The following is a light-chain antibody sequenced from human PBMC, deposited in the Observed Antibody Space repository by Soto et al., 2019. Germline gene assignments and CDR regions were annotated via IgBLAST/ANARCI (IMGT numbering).Light chain of an antibody. CDR3: QKYSKWPLFT. CDR2: AAS. CDR1: QSVGRN. Sequence: EIVVTQSPGILSVSPGDRATLSCRASQSVGRNLAWYQQKPGQAPTLLIYAASTRATGLPDRFSGSVSGTDFTLTISSLQSEDFAVYYCQKYSKWPLFTFGPGTRVDIK. J-gene: IGKJ3*01. V-gene: IGKV3-15*01.